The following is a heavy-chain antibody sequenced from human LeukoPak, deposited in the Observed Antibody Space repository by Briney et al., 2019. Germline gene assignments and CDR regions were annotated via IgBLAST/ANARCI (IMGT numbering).Heavy chain of an antibody. V-gene: IGHV3-64D*09. D-gene: IGHD5-18*01. CDR3: VRGGNTYGKGFFDY. J-gene: IGHJ4*02. CDR2: ISTTGGSA. CDR1: GFTFSSYA. Sequence: PGRSLRLSCAASGFTFSSYAMHWVRQAPGKGLEYVSAISTTGGSAYYADSVKGRFTISRDNSRNTLYLQLSSLRADDTAVYYCVRGGNTYGKGFFDYWGQGTLVTVSS.